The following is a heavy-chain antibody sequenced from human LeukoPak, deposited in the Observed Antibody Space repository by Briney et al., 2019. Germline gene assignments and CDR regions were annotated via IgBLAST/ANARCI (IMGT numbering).Heavy chain of an antibody. Sequence: SETLSLTCTVSGGSISSYYWSWIRQPAGKGLEWIGRIYTSGSTNYNPSLKSRVTISVDKSKNQFSLKLNSATAADTAVYYCARLKFYDSTGYSPGYYMDVWGKGITVIVSS. CDR2: IYTSGST. CDR1: GGSISSYY. J-gene: IGHJ6*03. V-gene: IGHV4-4*07. CDR3: ARLKFYDSTGYSPGYYMDV. D-gene: IGHD3-22*01.